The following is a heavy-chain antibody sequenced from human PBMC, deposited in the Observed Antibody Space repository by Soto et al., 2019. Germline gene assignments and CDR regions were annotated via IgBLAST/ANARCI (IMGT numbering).Heavy chain of an antibody. V-gene: IGHV4-34*01. Sequence: PSETLSLTCAVYGGSFSGYYWSWIRQPPGKGLEWIGEINHSGSTNYNPSLKSRVTISVDTSKNQFSLKLSSVTAADTAVYYCARGEYYDILTGFANTLDYWGQGTLVTVSS. D-gene: IGHD3-9*01. CDR2: INHSGST. CDR1: GGSFSGYY. CDR3: ARGEYYDILTGFANTLDY. J-gene: IGHJ4*02.